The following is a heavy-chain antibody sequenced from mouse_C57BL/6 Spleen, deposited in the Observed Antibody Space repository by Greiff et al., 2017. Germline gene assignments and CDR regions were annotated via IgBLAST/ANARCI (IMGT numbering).Heavy chain of an antibody. Sequence: QVQLQQPGAELVMPGASVKLSCKASGYTFTSYWMHWVKQRPGQGLEWIGEIDPSDSYTNYNQKFKGKSTLTLDKSSSTAYMQLSSLTSEDSAVYYCARPGRNYFDYWGQGTTLTVSS. CDR1: GYTFTSYW. CDR2: IDPSDSYT. J-gene: IGHJ2*01. V-gene: IGHV1-69*01. CDR3: ARPGRNYFDY.